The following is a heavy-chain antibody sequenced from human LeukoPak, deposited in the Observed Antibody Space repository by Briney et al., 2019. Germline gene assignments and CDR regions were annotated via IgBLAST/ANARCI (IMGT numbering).Heavy chain of an antibody. Sequence: GGSLRLSCAASGFTFSSYWMNWARQAPGKGLEWVASINHNGNVNYYVDSVKGRFTISRDNAKNSLYLQMNSLRAEDTAVYYCARAYDFWSGYYFDYWGQGTLVTVSS. J-gene: IGHJ4*02. V-gene: IGHV3-7*03. CDR1: GFTFSSYW. CDR2: INHNGNVN. D-gene: IGHD3-3*01. CDR3: ARAYDFWSGYYFDY.